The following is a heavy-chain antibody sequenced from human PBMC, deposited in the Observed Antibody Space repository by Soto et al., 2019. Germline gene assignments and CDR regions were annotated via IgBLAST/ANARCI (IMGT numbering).Heavy chain of an antibody. J-gene: IGHJ4*02. CDR2: IKQDGSEK. D-gene: IGHD6-13*01. Sequence: GGSLRLSCAASGFTFSSYWMSWVRQAPGKGLEWVANIKQDGSEKYYVDSVKGRFTISRDNAKNSLYLQMNSLRAEDTAVYYCARVSGSSCSLSFDYWGQGTLVTVSS. V-gene: IGHV3-7*01. CDR1: GFTFSSYW. CDR3: ARVSGSSCSLSFDY.